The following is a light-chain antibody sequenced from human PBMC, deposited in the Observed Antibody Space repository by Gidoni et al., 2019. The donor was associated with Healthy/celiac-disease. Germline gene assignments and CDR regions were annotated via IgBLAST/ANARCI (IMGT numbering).Light chain of an antibody. CDR3: HQSSSLLYT. Sequence: EIVLTTYSAFQSWTPQEKVTITSRASQSIGSSFHWYQQKTDQSPTLLIKYASQSFSGVPSRLSGSGSGTDVTPTINSLEAEDDATYYCHQSSSLLYTFGQGTKLEIK. J-gene: IGKJ2*01. CDR2: YAS. V-gene: IGKV6-21*01. CDR1: QSIGSS.